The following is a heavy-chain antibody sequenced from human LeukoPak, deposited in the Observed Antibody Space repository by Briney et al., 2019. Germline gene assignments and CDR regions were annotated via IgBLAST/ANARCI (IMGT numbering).Heavy chain of an antibody. CDR2: IKSKTEGGTT. CDR3: TTRYCSSTSCLIDY. Sequence: GGSLRLSCAASGFTHSNAWMSWVRQAPGKGLDWVGRIKSKTEGGTTDYAAPVKGRFTISRDDSKNTLYLQMNSLKTEDTAVYYCTTRYCSSTSCLIDYWGQGTLVTVSS. J-gene: IGHJ4*02. D-gene: IGHD2-2*01. CDR1: GFTHSNAW. V-gene: IGHV3-15*01.